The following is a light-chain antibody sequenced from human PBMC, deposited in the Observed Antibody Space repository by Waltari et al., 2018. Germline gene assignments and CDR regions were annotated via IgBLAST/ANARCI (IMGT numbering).Light chain of an antibody. CDR3: AAWDDSLSGLV. V-gene: IGLV1-47*01. CDR1: SSNIGSNY. CDR2: KNN. J-gene: IGLJ2*01. Sequence: QSVLTQPPSASGTPGQRVTISCSGSSSNIGSNYVYWYQQLPGTAPKLLIYKNNQRPSGLPDRCCGPKSGTSASLAISGLRSEDEADYYCAAWDDSLSGLVFGGGTKLTVL.